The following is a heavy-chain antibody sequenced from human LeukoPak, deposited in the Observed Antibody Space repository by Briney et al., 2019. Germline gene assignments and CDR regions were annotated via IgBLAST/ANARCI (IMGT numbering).Heavy chain of an antibody. CDR3: AKDRTGFVVAATYGDY. CDR1: GFTFSSYG. CDR2: ISYDGSNK. Sequence: GGSLRLSCAASGFTFSSYGMHWVRQAPGKGLEWVAVISYDGSNKYYADSVKGRFTISRDNSKNTLYLQMNSLRAEDTAVYYCAKDRTGFVVAATYGDYWGQGTLVTVSS. J-gene: IGHJ4*02. D-gene: IGHD2-15*01. V-gene: IGHV3-30*18.